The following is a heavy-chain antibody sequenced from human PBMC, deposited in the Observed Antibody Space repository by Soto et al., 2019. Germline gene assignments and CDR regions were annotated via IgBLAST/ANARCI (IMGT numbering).Heavy chain of an antibody. CDR2: INPSGGGT. V-gene: IGHV1-46*01. CDR3: ARDGYSYDSGRNRCGMDV. Sequence: QVQLVQSGAEVKKPGASVKVSCKASGYTFTTYYMHWVRQAPGQGLEWMGIINPSGGGTSYAQKFQGRVTMTRDTSTSTVYMELSSLRSEDTAVYYCARDGYSYDSGRNRCGMDVWGQGTTVTVSS. J-gene: IGHJ6*02. CDR1: GYTFTTYY. D-gene: IGHD3-10*01.